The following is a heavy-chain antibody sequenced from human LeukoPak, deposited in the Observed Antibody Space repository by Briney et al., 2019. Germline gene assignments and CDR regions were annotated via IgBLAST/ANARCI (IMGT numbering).Heavy chain of an antibody. CDR1: GYTFTSYG. Sequence: ASVTVSFTASGYTFTSYGISWVRQPPGQGLEWMGWISAYNGNTNYAQKLQGRVTMTTDTSTSTAYMELRSLRSDDTAVYYCARAARDQDAFDIWGQGTMVTVSS. D-gene: IGHD2-2*01. CDR2: ISAYNGNT. CDR3: ARAARDQDAFDI. J-gene: IGHJ3*02. V-gene: IGHV1-18*01.